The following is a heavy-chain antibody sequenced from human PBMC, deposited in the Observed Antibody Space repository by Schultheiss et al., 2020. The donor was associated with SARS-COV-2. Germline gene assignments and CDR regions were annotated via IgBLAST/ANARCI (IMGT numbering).Heavy chain of an antibody. D-gene: IGHD5-12*01. CDR3: ARDGYIVATTYDY. J-gene: IGHJ4*02. V-gene: IGHV3-11*01. CDR2: ISDSGVTK. Sequence: GESLKISCVTSGFIFSDYYMSWIRQAPGKGLEWVSYISDSGVTKYYADSVKGRFTISRDNAKKTLSLQMNSLRAEDTAVYYCARDGYIVATTYDYWGQGTLVTVSS. CDR1: GFIFSDYY.